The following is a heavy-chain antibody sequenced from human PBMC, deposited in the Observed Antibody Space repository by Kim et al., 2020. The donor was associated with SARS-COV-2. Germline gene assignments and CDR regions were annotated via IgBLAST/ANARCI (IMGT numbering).Heavy chain of an antibody. J-gene: IGHJ4*02. CDR3: AKDQRRYSSSWYAAGDY. V-gene: IGHV3-23*01. Sequence: VKGRFTISRDNSKNTLYLQMNSLRAEDTAVYYCAKDQRRYSSSWYAAGDYWGQGTLVTVSS. D-gene: IGHD6-13*01.